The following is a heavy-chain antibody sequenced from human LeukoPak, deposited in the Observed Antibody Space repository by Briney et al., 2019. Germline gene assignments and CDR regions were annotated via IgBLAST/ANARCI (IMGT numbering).Heavy chain of an antibody. CDR2: FDPEDGET. CDR3: ATGDLRWYAFDI. V-gene: IGHV1-24*01. CDR1: GYTLTELS. Sequence: ASVKVSCKVSGYTLTELSMHWVRQAPGKGLERMGGFDPEDGETIYAQKFQGRVTMTEDTSTDTAYMELSSLRSEDTAVYYCATGDLRWYAFDIWGQGTMVTVSS. J-gene: IGHJ3*02. D-gene: IGHD4-23*01.